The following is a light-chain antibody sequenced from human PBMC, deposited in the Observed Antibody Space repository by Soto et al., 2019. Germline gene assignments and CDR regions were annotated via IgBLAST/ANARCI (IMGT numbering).Light chain of an antibody. Sequence: QSVLTQPASVSGSPGQSITISCTGTSSDVGGYNYVSWYQQHPGKAPKLMIYDVSNRPSGVSNRFSGSKSGNTASLTISGLQAEDEADYYCSSYTTSETRVFGTGTKVTVL. J-gene: IGLJ1*01. V-gene: IGLV2-14*01. CDR2: DVS. CDR3: SSYTTSETRV. CDR1: SSDVGGYNY.